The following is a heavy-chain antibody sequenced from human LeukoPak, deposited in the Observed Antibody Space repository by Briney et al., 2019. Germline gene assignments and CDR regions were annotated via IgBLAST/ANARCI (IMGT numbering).Heavy chain of an antibody. CDR3: ARSETGCSSSWPPDYYGMDV. D-gene: IGHD6-13*01. V-gene: IGHV1-69*13. CDR1: GYTFTSYG. J-gene: IGHJ6*02. CDR2: IIPIFGTA. Sequence: ASVKVSCTASGYTFTSYGISWVRQAPGQGLEWMGGIIPIFGTANYAQKFQGRVTITADESTSTAYMELSSLRSEDTAVYYCARSETGCSSSWPPDYYGMDVWGQGTTVTVSS.